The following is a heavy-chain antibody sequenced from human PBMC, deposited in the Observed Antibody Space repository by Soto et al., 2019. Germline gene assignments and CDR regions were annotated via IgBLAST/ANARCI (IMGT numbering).Heavy chain of an antibody. J-gene: IGHJ4*02. CDR2: VDAGGTYT. CDR1: GFTVNSHA. D-gene: IGHD5-12*01. CDR3: ARHSGANQAGRNFDS. Sequence: SLRLSFTASGFTVNSHAMSWVRRAPGKGLELVSAVDAGGTYTYYADSVKGRFTISRDNSKNMLFLQMNSLGAEDTALYYCARHSGANQAGRNFDSWGQGILVTVSS. V-gene: IGHV3-23*01.